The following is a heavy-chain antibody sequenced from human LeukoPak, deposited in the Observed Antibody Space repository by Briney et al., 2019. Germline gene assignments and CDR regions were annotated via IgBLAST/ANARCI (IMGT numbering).Heavy chain of an antibody. Sequence: GGSLRLSCAASGFTFSNYAINWVRQAPGKGLEWVSYISSSGSTIYYADSVKGRFTISRDNAKNSLYLQMNSLRAEDTAVYYCAELGITMIGGVWGKGTTVTISS. CDR3: AELGITMIGGV. V-gene: IGHV3-48*03. J-gene: IGHJ6*04. CDR1: GFTFSNYA. D-gene: IGHD3-10*02. CDR2: ISSSGSTI.